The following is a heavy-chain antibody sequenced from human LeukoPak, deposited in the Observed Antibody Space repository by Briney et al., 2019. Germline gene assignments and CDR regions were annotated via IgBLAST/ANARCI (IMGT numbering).Heavy chain of an antibody. Sequence: GASVKVSCKASGGTFSSYAISWVRQAPGQGLEWMGRIIPILGIANYAQKFQGRVTITADKSTSTAYMGLSSLRSEDTAVYYCARDEAMVNPFFDYWGQGTLVTVSS. CDR1: GGTFSSYA. CDR2: IIPILGIA. CDR3: ARDEAMVNPFFDY. D-gene: IGHD5-18*01. J-gene: IGHJ4*02. V-gene: IGHV1-69*04.